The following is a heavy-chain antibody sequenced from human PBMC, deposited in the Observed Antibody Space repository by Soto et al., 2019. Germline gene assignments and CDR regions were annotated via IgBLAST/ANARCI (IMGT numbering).Heavy chain of an antibody. J-gene: IGHJ4*02. CDR3: TRAAWFPYLSFY. V-gene: IGHV3-48*03. CDR2: ISSGGSTA. Sequence: GGSLRLSCAASGFTFSSFELHWVRQAPGKGLEWISYISSGGSTAYYASSVEGRFTISRDNANNSVYLQMDSLRAEDTALYYCTRAAWFPYLSFYWGQGALVTVSS. D-gene: IGHD3-10*01. CDR1: GFTFSSFE.